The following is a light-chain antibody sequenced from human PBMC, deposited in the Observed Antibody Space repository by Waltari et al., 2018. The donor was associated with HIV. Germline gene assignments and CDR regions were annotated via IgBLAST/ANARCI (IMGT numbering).Light chain of an antibody. CDR3: CSYAGSSTFGFYV. CDR2: DVN. Sequence: QSALTQPASVSGSPEQSITISCPGAGSDVGDYKYVSWYQQYPGNAPKLIIYDVNKRPPVFSNRFSGSKSGNTASLTISGLQAEDEADYYCCSYAGSSTFGFYVFGTGTKVTVL. J-gene: IGLJ1*01. V-gene: IGLV2-23*02. CDR1: GSDVGDYKY.